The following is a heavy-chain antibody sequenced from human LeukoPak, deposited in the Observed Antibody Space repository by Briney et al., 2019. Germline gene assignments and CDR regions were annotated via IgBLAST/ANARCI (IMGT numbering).Heavy chain of an antibody. CDR2: ISSSSSTI. D-gene: IGHD3-10*01. V-gene: IGHV3-48*02. J-gene: IGHJ3*02. Sequence: PGGSLRLSCAASGFTFSSYSMNWVRQAPGKGLEWVSYISSSSSTIYYAGSVKGRFTISRDNAKNSLYLQMNSLRDEDTAVYYCARSMVRGGYAFDIWGQGTMVTVSS. CDR1: GFTFSSYS. CDR3: ARSMVRGGYAFDI.